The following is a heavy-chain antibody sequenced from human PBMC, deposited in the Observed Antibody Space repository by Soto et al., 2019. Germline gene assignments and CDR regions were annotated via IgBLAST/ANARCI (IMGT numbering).Heavy chain of an antibody. D-gene: IGHD2-15*01. J-gene: IGHJ3*02. Sequence: ASVKVSCKASGYTFTSYGISWVRQAPGQGLEWMGWINAYNGNTKYAQKLQGRVTMTTDTSTSTAYMELRSLRSDDTAVYYCARGRSVVDRFEIWGQGTMVTVSS. V-gene: IGHV1-18*01. CDR3: ARGRSVVDRFEI. CDR2: INAYNGNT. CDR1: GYTFTSYG.